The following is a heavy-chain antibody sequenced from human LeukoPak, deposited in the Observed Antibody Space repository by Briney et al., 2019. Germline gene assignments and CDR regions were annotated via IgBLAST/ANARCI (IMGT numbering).Heavy chain of an antibody. CDR3: ARSKSAMAYRPDY. D-gene: IGHD5-18*01. CDR2: INPNSGGT. V-gene: IGHV1-2*02. CDR1: GYTSTDYY. J-gene: IGHJ4*02. Sequence: ASVKVSCKASGYTSTDYYMHWVRQAPGQGLEWVGWINPNSGGTYYAQMFQGSVTVTRDTSISTAYMELSSLRSGDPGVYFCARSKSAMAYRPDYWGQGTLVTVSS.